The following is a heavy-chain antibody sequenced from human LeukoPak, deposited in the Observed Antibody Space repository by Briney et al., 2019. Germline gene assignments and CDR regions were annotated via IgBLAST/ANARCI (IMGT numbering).Heavy chain of an antibody. J-gene: IGHJ5*02. V-gene: IGHV3-23*01. CDR3: AKWSWYSSWSDP. Sequence: PGGSLRPSCAASGFTFSSYAMSWVRQAPGKGLEWVSAISGSGGSTYYADSVKGRFTISRDNSKNTLYLQMNSLRAEDTAVYYCAKWSWYSSWSDPWGQGTLVTVSS. D-gene: IGHD6-13*01. CDR1: GFTFSSYA. CDR2: ISGSGGST.